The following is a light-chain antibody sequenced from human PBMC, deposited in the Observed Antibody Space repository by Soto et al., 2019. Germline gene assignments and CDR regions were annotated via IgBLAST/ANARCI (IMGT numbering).Light chain of an antibody. CDR3: SSYAVTNIVV. CDR2: EVS. J-gene: IGLJ1*01. CDR1: SSDVGGYNY. V-gene: IGLV2-8*01. Sequence: QSVLTQAPSASGSPGQSVTISCTGTSSDVGGYNYVSWYQQHPGKAPKVLIYEVSKRPSGVSDRFSGSKSGSTASLPVSWVQAEDEADYSCSSYAVTNIVVFGTGTKVTVL.